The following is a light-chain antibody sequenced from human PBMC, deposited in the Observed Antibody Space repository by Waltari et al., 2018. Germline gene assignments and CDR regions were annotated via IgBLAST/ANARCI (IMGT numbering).Light chain of an antibody. CDR2: EVN. J-gene: IGLJ3*02. CDR3: SSYGGRNNLL. Sequence: QSALTQPPSASGSPGQSVTISCTGTSSDIGGFNYVSWYQQNPGQAPKLLIYEVNKRPSGISDRFSGSKSGNTASLTVSGLQAEDEAEYYCSSYGGRNNLLFGEGTKLTVL. V-gene: IGLV2-8*01. CDR1: SSDIGGFNY.